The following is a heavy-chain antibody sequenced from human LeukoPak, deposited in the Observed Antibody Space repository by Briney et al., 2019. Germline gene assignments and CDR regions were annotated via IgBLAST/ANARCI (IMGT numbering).Heavy chain of an antibody. CDR1: GFTFSSYG. CDR3: AREPRSGYGGWLDY. Sequence: GGSLRLSCAASGFTFSSYGMHWVRQAPGKGLGWVAVIWYDGSNKYCADSVKGRFTISRDNSKNTLYLQMNSLRAEDTAVYYCAREPRSGYGGWLDYWGQGTLVTVSS. J-gene: IGHJ4*02. CDR2: IWYDGSNK. V-gene: IGHV3-33*01. D-gene: IGHD5-12*01.